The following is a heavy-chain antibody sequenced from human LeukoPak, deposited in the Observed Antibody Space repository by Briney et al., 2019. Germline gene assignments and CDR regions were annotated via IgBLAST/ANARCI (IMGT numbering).Heavy chain of an antibody. CDR3: ARDGSDEGGIDY. CDR2: INPNSGGT. Sequence: ASVKVSCKASGGTFSSYAISWVRQAPGQGLEWMGWINPNSGGTNYAQKFQGRVTMTRDTSISTAYMELSRLRSDDTAVYYCARDGSDEGGIDYWGQGTLVTASS. V-gene: IGHV1-2*02. J-gene: IGHJ4*02. CDR1: GGTFSSYA. D-gene: IGHD3-16*01.